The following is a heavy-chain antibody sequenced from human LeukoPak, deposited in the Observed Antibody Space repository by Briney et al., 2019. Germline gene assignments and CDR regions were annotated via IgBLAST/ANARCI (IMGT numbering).Heavy chain of an antibody. J-gene: IGHJ5*02. Sequence: SVKVSCKASGGTFSSYAISWVRQAPGQGLEWMGGIISIFGTANYAQKFQGRVTITADESTSTAYMELSSLRSEDTAVYYCARIYGDYDGWFDPWGQGTLVTVSS. CDR3: ARIYGDYDGWFDP. V-gene: IGHV1-69*13. D-gene: IGHD4-17*01. CDR1: GGTFSSYA. CDR2: IISIFGTA.